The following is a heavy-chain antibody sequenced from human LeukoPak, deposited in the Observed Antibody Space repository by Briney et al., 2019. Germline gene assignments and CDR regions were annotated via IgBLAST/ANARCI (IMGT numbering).Heavy chain of an antibody. J-gene: IGHJ6*02. Sequence: HHGGSLKLSCVASGFTFSGSTMHWVRQASGKGLEWVGRIRSKANNYATAYATSVKGRFTLSRDDSKNTAYLQMNSLKTEDTAVYYCIRGAASGSYYGFDVWGQGATVTVSS. CDR1: GFTFSGST. CDR3: IRGAASGSYYGFDV. CDR2: IRSKANNYAT. V-gene: IGHV3-73*01. D-gene: IGHD1-26*01.